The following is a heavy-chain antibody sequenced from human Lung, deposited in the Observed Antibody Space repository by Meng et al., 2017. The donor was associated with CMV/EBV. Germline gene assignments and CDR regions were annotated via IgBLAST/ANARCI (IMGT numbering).Heavy chain of an antibody. Sequence: GGSLRLSCTASGFTFSSYWMSWVRQAPGKGLEWVANIKQDGSEIYYVDSVKGRFTISRDNAQNLLYLQMNSLRVDDTAVYYCARDQPGAYCSGFCLYGLDVWGPGTTVTVSS. CDR2: IKQDGSEI. CDR3: ARDQPGAYCSGFCLYGLDV. J-gene: IGHJ6*02. D-gene: IGHD2-15*01. V-gene: IGHV3-7*01. CDR1: GFTFSSYW.